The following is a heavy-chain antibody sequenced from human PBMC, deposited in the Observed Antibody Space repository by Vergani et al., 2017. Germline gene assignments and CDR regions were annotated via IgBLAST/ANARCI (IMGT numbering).Heavy chain of an antibody. V-gene: IGHV4-59*01. CDR3: ARNPYCGGDCYSDAFDI. J-gene: IGHJ3*02. CDR1: GGSISSYY. D-gene: IGHD2-21*02. Sequence: QVQLQESGPGLVKPSETLSLTCTVSGGSISSYYWSWIRQPPGKGLEWIGYSYYSGSTNYNPSLKSRVTISVDTSKNQFSLKLSSLTAADTAVYYCARNPYCGGDCYSDAFDIWGQGTMVTVSS. CDR2: SYYSGST.